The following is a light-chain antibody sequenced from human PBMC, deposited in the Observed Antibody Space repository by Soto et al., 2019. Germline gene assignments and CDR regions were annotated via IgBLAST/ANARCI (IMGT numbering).Light chain of an antibody. CDR1: QSISSW. J-gene: IGKJ1*01. Sequence: DIQMTQSPSTLSASVGDRVTITCRASQSISSWLAWYQQKPGKAPKLLIYKESSLESGVPSRFSGSGSGTEFTLTITSLQPDDFAAYYCQQYSSYSFGQGTKVEIK. CDR3: QQYSSYS. V-gene: IGKV1-5*03. CDR2: KES.